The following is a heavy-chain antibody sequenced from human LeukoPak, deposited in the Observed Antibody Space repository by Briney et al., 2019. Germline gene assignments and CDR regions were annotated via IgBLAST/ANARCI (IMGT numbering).Heavy chain of an antibody. CDR2: ISAYNGNT. CDR3: ARDGTRACNWFDP. D-gene: IGHD1-26*01. J-gene: IGHJ5*02. V-gene: IGHV1-18*01. Sequence: ASVKVSCKASGYTFTSYGISWVRQAPGQGLKWMGWISAYNGNTNQAQKFQGRVTMTTDTSTSTAYMELRSLRSDDTAVYYCARDGTRACNWFDPWGQGTLVTVSS. CDR1: GYTFTSYG.